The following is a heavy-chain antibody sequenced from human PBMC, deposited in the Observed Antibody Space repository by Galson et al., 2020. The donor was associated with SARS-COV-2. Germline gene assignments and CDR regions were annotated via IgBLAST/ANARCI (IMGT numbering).Heavy chain of an antibody. D-gene: IGHD3-22*01. Sequence: GGSLRLSCAASGFTFSRYGMHWVRQAPGKGLEWVARISYDGGNKNYADSVKGRFTTSRDNSKNTLYLQMNSLRAEDTAVYYCAKDSAYMYDSSGFFYSYFDNWGQGTLVTVSS. J-gene: IGHJ4*02. V-gene: IGHV3-30*18. CDR1: GFTFSRYG. CDR3: AKDSAYMYDSSGFFYSYFDN. CDR2: ISYDGGNK.